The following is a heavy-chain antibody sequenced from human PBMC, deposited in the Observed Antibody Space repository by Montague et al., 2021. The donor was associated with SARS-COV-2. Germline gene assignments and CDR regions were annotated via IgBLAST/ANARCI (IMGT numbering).Heavy chain of an antibody. V-gene: IGHV5-51*01. CDR1: GYTFSKHW. CDR2: IYPXXSYT. D-gene: IGHD3-10*01. Sequence: QSGAEVKKPGESLKISCRASGYTFSKHWIGWVRQMPGKGLEWVGIIYPXXSYTRYSPSFQGQVTISVDWSISTAFLQWSSLKASDTAMYYCARHASGSFPPFYFDKWGRGTLLTVSS. CDR3: ARHASGSFPPFYFDK. J-gene: IGHJ4*02.